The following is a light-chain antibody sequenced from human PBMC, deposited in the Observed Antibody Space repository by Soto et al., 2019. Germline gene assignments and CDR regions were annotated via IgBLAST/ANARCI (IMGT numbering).Light chain of an antibody. CDR2: GAF. J-gene: IGKJ5*01. Sequence: EIGLTQSPATLSLSPGERAALSCRASPSVTNFLAWYQQKPGQAPRLLIYGAFNRATGIPARFSGSGSGTDFTLTISSLEPEDSAIYYCQQRNIWPPVTFGQGTRLEIK. CDR1: PSVTNF. V-gene: IGKV3-11*01. CDR3: QQRNIWPPVT.